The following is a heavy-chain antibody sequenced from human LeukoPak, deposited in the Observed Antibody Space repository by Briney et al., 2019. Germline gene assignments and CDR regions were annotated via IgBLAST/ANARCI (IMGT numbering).Heavy chain of an antibody. Sequence: ASVKVSCKASGYTFTDYFLHWVRQAPGQGLEWMGWINPNSGGTNYAQKFQGRVTMTRDTSISTAYMELSRLRSDDTAVYYCASRIGIAAAAFDPWGQGTLVTVSS. V-gene: IGHV1-2*02. CDR2: INPNSGGT. CDR1: GYTFTDYF. D-gene: IGHD6-13*01. J-gene: IGHJ5*02. CDR3: ASRIGIAAAAFDP.